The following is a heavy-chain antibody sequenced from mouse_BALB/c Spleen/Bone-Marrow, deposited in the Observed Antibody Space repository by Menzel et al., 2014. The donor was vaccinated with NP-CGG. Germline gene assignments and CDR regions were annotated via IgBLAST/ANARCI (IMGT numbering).Heavy chain of an antibody. CDR1: GFTFSDYY. CDR2: ISSGGGST. Sequence: EVMLVESGGGSVQPGGSLKLSCAASGFTFSDYYMYWVRQTPEKRLEWVAYISSGGGSTYYPDTIKGRSTISRDNAKNTLFLQMSRLKSEDTAVYFCSTMITTPYALDYWGQGTSVTVSS. D-gene: IGHD2-4*01. V-gene: IGHV5-12*01. CDR3: STMITTPYALDY. J-gene: IGHJ4*01.